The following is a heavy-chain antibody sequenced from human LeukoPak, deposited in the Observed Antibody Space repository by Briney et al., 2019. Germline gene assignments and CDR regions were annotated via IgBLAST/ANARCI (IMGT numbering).Heavy chain of an antibody. V-gene: IGHV1-69*05. CDR1: GGTFSSYA. CDR2: IIPIFGTA. Sequence: APVKVSCKASGGTFSSYAISWVRQAPGQGLEWMGGIIPIFGTANYAQKFQGRVTITTDESTSTAYMELSSLRSEDTAVYYCARGANYYDSSGYYPVPEYFQHWGQGTLVTVSS. D-gene: IGHD3-22*01. CDR3: ARGANYYDSSGYYPVPEYFQH. J-gene: IGHJ1*01.